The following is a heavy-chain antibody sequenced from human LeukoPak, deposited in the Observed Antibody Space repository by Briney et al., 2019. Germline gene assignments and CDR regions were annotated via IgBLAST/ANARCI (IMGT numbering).Heavy chain of an antibody. CDR3: ARITLGECSGSTRIDWFDS. CDR2: LYSGGTT. D-gene: IGHD2-15*01. CDR1: GFTVSSNY. Sequence: PGGSLRLSCAASGFTVSSNYMSWVRQAPGKGLEWLSVLYSGGTTYYADSVKDRFSISRDNSKNTLYLQMNSLRGEDTAVYYCARITLGECSGSTRIDWFDSWGQGTLVTVSS. V-gene: IGHV3-66*01. J-gene: IGHJ5*01.